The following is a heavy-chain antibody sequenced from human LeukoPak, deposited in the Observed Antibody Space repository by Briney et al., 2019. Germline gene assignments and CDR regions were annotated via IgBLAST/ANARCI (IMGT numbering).Heavy chain of an antibody. D-gene: IGHD6-25*01. Sequence: PGRSLRLSCAASGFTFSSYAMHWVRQAPGKGLEWVAVISYDGSNKYYADSVKGRFTISRDNAKNSLYLQMNSLRAEDTAVYYCARGEAASDAFDIWGQGTMVTVSS. CDR1: GFTFSSYA. CDR2: ISYDGSNK. J-gene: IGHJ3*02. V-gene: IGHV3-30-3*01. CDR3: ARGEAASDAFDI.